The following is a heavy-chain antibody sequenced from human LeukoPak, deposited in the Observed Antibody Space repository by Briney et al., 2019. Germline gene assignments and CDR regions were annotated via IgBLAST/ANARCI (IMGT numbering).Heavy chain of an antibody. CDR1: GGSISSSSYY. CDR3: ARRPYTSGWYYYFDY. Sequence: SGTLSLTCTVSGGSISSSSYYWGWIRQPPGKGLEWIGSIYYSGSTYYNPSLKSRVAISVDTSKNQFSLRLSSVTAADTAVYYCARRPYTSGWYYYFDYWGQGTLVTVSS. CDR2: IYYSGST. J-gene: IGHJ4*02. D-gene: IGHD6-19*01. V-gene: IGHV4-39*01.